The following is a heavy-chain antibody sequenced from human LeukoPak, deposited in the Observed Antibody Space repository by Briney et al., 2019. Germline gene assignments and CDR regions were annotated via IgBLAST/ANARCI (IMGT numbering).Heavy chain of an antibody. J-gene: IGHJ4*02. CDR3: ARVLGIAAAGPHFDY. Sequence: SETLSLTCTVSGGSISNYFWSWIRQPPGKGLEWIGYIYYSGSTNYNSSLKSRVTISVDRSKNQFPLELSSLTAADTAIYYCARVLGIAAAGPHFDYWGQGALVTVSS. CDR2: IYYSGST. V-gene: IGHV4-59*01. D-gene: IGHD6-13*01. CDR1: GGSISNYF.